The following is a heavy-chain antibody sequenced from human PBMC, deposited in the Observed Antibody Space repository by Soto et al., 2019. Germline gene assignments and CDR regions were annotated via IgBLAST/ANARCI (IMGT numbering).Heavy chain of an antibody. Sequence: QVQLQESGPGLVKPSQTLSLTCTVSGGSISSGGYYWSWIRQHPGKGLEWIGYIYYSGSTYYNPSLQNRVTISVDTSKIQLSPKLSSVTAADTAVYYCARGAHYSSPFRWFDPWGQGTLVTVSS. CDR2: IYYSGST. V-gene: IGHV4-31*03. J-gene: IGHJ5*02. CDR1: GGSISSGGYY. CDR3: ARGAHYSSPFRWFDP. D-gene: IGHD6-13*01.